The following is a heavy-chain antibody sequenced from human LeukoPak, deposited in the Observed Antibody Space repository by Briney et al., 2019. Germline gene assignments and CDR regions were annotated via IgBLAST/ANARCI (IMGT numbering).Heavy chain of an antibody. CDR1: GGTFSSYA. V-gene: IGHV1-69*04. CDR2: IIPILGIA. CDR3: AREEDHCSGGSCYSDY. J-gene: IGHJ4*02. D-gene: IGHD2-15*01. Sequence: SVKVSCKASGGTFSSYAISWVRQAPGQGLEWMGRIIPILGIANYAQKFQGRVTITADKSTSTAYMELSSLRSEDTAVYYCAREEDHCSGGSCYSDYWGQGTLVTVSS.